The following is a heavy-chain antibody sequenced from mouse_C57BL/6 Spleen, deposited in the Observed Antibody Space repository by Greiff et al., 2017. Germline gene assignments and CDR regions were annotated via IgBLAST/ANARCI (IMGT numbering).Heavy chain of an antibody. D-gene: IGHD1-1*01. Sequence: QVQLQQPGAELVRPGTSVKLSCKASGYTFTSYWMHWVKQRPGQGLEWIGVIDPSDSYTNYNQKFKGKATLTVDTSSSTAYMQLSSLTSEDSAGYYCARGATTVVPFDYWGQGTTLTVSS. CDR1: GYTFTSYW. CDR3: ARGATTVVPFDY. J-gene: IGHJ2*01. V-gene: IGHV1-59*01. CDR2: IDPSDSYT.